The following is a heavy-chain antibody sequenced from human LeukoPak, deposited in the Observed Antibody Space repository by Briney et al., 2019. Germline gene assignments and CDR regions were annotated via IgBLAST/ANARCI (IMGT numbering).Heavy chain of an antibody. CDR1: GGSISSGSYY. V-gene: IGHV4-61*02. CDR2: IYTSGST. D-gene: IGHD2-21*02. CDR3: ARASLAYCGGDCYSQLAFDI. Sequence: SETLSLTCTVSGGSISSGSYYWSWIRQPAGKGLEWIGRIYTSGSTNYNPSLKSRVTISVDTSKNQFSPKLSSVTAADTAVYYCARASLAYCGGDCYSQLAFDIWGQGTMVTVSS. J-gene: IGHJ3*02.